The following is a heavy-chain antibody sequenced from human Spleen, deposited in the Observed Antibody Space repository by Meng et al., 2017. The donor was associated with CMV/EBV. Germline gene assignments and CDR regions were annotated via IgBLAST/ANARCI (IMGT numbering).Heavy chain of an antibody. J-gene: IGHJ6*02. Sequence: SVKVSCKASGGTFSYYAVSWVRQAPGQGLEWMGGIIPIFGTTNYAQKFQGRITITTDESTSTAYMEVSSLRSEDTAVYYCARVIDSGSYYGRYYYYGMDVWGQGTTVTVSS. D-gene: IGHD1-26*01. CDR3: ARVIDSGSYYGRYYYYGMDV. CDR2: IIPIFGTT. CDR1: GGTFSYYA. V-gene: IGHV1-69*05.